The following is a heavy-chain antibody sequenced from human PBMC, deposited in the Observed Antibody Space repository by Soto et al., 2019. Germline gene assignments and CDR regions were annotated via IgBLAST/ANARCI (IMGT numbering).Heavy chain of an antibody. V-gene: IGHV3-21*01. CDR2: IISSSSYI. D-gene: IGHD4-17*01. Sequence: WGTLRRSCSAAGFTFSSYSMNWVRQAPGKGREWVSSIISSSSYIYYADSVKGRFTISRDNAKNSLYLQMNSLRAEETAVYYCARESPIYGDEPNWFDPWGQGT. J-gene: IGHJ5*02. CDR3: ARESPIYGDEPNWFDP. CDR1: GFTFSSYS.